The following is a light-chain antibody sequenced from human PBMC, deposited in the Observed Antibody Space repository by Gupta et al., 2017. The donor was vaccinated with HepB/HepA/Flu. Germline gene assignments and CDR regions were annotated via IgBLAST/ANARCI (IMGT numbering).Light chain of an antibody. CDR2: GAS. Sequence: EIVMTQSPATLSVSPGERATLSCRASQSVSSNLAWYQQKPGQAPRLLIYGASNRATGIPARFSGSGSGTDFTLTISSLQSEDFAVYYCQQHSNWPWTFGQGTKVEIK. V-gene: IGKV3-15*01. CDR3: QQHSNWPWT. CDR1: QSVSSN. J-gene: IGKJ1*01.